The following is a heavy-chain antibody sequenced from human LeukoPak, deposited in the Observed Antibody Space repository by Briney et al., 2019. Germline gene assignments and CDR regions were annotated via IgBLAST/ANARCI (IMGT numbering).Heavy chain of an antibody. CDR3: ARAAAGTAYYFDY. Sequence: ASVKVSCKASGYTFTSYDINWVPQATGQGLECMGWMNPNRGNTGYAQKLQGRVTITRNTSISTAYMELSSLRSEDTAVYYCARAAAGTAYYFDYWGQGTLVTVSS. CDR2: MNPNRGNT. D-gene: IGHD6-13*01. V-gene: IGHV1-8*03. CDR1: GYTFTSYD. J-gene: IGHJ4*02.